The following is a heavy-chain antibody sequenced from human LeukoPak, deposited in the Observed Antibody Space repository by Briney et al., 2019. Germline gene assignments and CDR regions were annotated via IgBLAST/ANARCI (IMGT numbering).Heavy chain of an antibody. CDR3: AREINSDWHDY. Sequence: GGSLRLSCETSGSTFSRNIIHWVRQAPGKGLEWVAVVSYDGSNEYYADSVKGRFTISRDNSKNTVYLQMNSLRPEDTAVYCCAREINSDWHDYWGQGTLVTVSS. J-gene: IGHJ4*02. D-gene: IGHD6-19*01. V-gene: IGHV3-30-3*01. CDR1: GSTFSRNI. CDR2: VSYDGSNE.